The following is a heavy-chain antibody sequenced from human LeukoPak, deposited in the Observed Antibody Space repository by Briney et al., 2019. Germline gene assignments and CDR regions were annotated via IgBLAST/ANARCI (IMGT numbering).Heavy chain of an antibody. CDR2: IYYSGST. Sequence: SETLSLTCTVSGGSISSYYWSWIRQPSGKGLEWIGYIYYSGSTNYNPSLKSRVTISVGTSKNQFSLKLNSVTAADTAVYYCARDYGGNSNYYYYGMDVWGQGTTVTVSS. CDR3: ARDYGGNSNYYYYGMDV. V-gene: IGHV4-59*01. CDR1: GGSISSYY. D-gene: IGHD4-23*01. J-gene: IGHJ6*02.